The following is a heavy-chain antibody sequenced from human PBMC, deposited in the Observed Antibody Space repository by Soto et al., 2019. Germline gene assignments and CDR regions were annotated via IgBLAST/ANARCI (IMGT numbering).Heavy chain of an antibody. J-gene: IGHJ4*02. CDR3: ARATGSNQPFDY. CDR2: ISTDGSST. Sequence: EVQLVESGGGLVQPGGSLRLSCAATGFTFSTYWMHWVRQGPGKGLVWVSRISTDGSSTTYADSVKGRFTISRDNAKNTLYLHMNRLRAEDTAVYYCARATGSNQPFDYWGQGSLVTVSS. CDR1: GFTFSTYW. V-gene: IGHV3-74*01. D-gene: IGHD2-2*01.